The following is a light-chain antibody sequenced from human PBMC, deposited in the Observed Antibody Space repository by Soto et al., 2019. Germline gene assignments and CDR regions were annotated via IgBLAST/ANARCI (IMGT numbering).Light chain of an antibody. CDR3: QHYDVWPLT. CDR1: QSVSSH. CDR2: DAS. V-gene: IGKV3-15*01. Sequence: EIVLTQSPATLSVSPGGGATLSCRASQSVSSHLAWYQQKPGQGPRLLIHDASTRATGIPARFSGSGSGTEFTLTISSLQSEDFGVYYCQHYDVWPLTFGQGTKVEIK. J-gene: IGKJ1*01.